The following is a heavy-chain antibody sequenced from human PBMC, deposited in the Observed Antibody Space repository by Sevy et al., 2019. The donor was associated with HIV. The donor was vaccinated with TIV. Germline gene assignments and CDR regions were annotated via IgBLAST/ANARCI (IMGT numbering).Heavy chain of an antibody. D-gene: IGHD3-22*01. CDR1: EFTFNNAW. V-gene: IGHV3-15*01. Sequence: GGSLRLSCAASEFTFNNAWMSWVRQAPGKGLEWVGRIKSKIDGGTTDYAAPVKDRFTISRDDSKNRLYLQMNSLKTEDTAVYYCTRVSYDSSGYYYKTFDYWGQGTLVTVSS. CDR2: IKSKIDGGTT. CDR3: TRVSYDSSGYYYKTFDY. J-gene: IGHJ4*02.